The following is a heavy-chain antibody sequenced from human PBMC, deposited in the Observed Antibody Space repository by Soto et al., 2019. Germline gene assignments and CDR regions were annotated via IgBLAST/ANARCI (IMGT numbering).Heavy chain of an antibody. J-gene: IGHJ4*02. V-gene: IGHV1-69*02. Sequence: QVQLVQSGAEVKKPGSSVKVSCKASGGTFSSYTISWVRQAPGQGLEWMGRIIPILGIANYAQKFQGRVTITADKSTSKAYMELRRLRSEDTAVYYRAGGLDRGYDRGAFDYWGQGTLVTVSS. CDR1: GGTFSSYT. CDR3: AGGLDRGYDRGAFDY. CDR2: IIPILGIA. D-gene: IGHD5-12*01.